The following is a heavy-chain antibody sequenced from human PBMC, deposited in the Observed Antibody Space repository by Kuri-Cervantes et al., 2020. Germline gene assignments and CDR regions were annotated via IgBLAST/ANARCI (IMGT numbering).Heavy chain of an antibody. V-gene: IGHV1-69*13. CDR3: ARGDGSGSYYRSYYYYYMDV. D-gene: IGHD3-10*01. J-gene: IGHJ6*03. Sequence: SSVKVSCKASGGTFSSYAISWVRQAPGQGLEWMGGIIPIFGTANYAQKFQGRVTITADESTSTAYMELSSLRSEDTAVYYCARGDGSGSYYRSYYYYYMDVWGKGTTVTVSS. CDR2: IIPIFGTA. CDR1: GGTFSSYA.